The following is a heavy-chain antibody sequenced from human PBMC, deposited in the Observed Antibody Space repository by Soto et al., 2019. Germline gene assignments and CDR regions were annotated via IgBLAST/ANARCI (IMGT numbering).Heavy chain of an antibody. Sequence: EVQLEESGGALVQPGRSLRLSCAASGFTFDGYAMHWVRQVLGKGLEWVSSISWNSGNIGYADSVKGRFTTSRDNAKSSVYLQMNSLRPEDTALYYCVRSRGGYAYGTPFDYWGQGTLVTVSS. J-gene: IGHJ4*02. D-gene: IGHD5-18*01. CDR3: VRSRGGYAYGTPFDY. V-gene: IGHV3-9*01. CDR1: GFTFDGYA. CDR2: ISWNSGNI.